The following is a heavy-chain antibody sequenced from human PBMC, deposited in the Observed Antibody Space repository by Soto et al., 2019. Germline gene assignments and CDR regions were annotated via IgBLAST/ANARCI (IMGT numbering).Heavy chain of an antibody. CDR1: GFTFRDYW. CDR3: VQFLSSRSVDY. Sequence: EVQLVESGGGLVQPGGSLRLSCAASGFTFRDYWMNWVRKAPGKGLEWVANIKQDGSEKYYVDSVKGRFSISRDNAKNSLYLQMNSLRAEDTAVYYCVQFLSSRSVDYWGQGTLVTVSS. V-gene: IGHV3-7*01. CDR2: IKQDGSEK. J-gene: IGHJ4*02. D-gene: IGHD2-2*01.